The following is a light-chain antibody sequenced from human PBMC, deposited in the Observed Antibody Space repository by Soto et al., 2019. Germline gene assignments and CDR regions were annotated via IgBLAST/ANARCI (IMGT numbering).Light chain of an antibody. CDR3: QQYHNWPPLT. J-gene: IGKJ4*01. CDR2: GGS. V-gene: IGKV3-15*01. Sequence: EIVMTQSPATLSVSAGERATLSCRASQSVSSYLAWYQQKPGQAPRLLIYGGSTRATGIPARFSGSGSGTEFPLTISSLQSEDFAVYYCQQYHNWPPLTSGGGTKVDIK. CDR1: QSVSSY.